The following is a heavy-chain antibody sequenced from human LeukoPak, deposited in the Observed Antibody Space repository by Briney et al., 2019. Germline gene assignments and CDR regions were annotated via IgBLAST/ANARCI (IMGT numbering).Heavy chain of an antibody. CDR3: ARKGIAAAGNDWFDP. V-gene: IGHV4-59*08. CDR2: IYYSGST. CDR1: GGSISSYY. J-gene: IGHJ5*02. Sequence: SETLSLTCTVSGGSISSYYWSWIRQPPGKGLEWIGSIYYSGSTYYNPSLKSRVTISVDTSKNQFSLKLSSVTAADTAVYYCARKGIAAAGNDWFDPWGQGTLVTVSS. D-gene: IGHD6-13*01.